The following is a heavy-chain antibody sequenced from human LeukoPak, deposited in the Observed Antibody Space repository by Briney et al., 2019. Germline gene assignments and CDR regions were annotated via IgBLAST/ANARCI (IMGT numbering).Heavy chain of an antibody. CDR2: IYYSGST. J-gene: IGHJ4*02. V-gene: IGHV4-59*08. CDR3: ARHRLRQLLVPPDY. D-gene: IGHD6-13*01. CDR1: GGSISGYY. Sequence: PSETLSLTCSVSGGSISGYYWSWIRQPPGKGLEWIGYIYYSGSTNYNPSLKSRVTISVDTSKNQFSLKLNSVTAADTAVYYCARHRLRQLLVPPDYWGQGTLVTVSS.